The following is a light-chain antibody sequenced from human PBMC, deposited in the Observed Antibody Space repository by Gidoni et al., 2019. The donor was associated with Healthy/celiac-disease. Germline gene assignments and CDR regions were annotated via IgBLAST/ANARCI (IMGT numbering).Light chain of an antibody. J-gene: IGKJ2*01. CDR1: QSVSSN. CDR2: GAS. V-gene: IGKV3-15*01. Sequence: EIVMTQSPATLSVSPGERATLSCRASQSVSSNLAWYQQKPGQAPRLLIYGASTRATGIPARFSGSGSGTEFTLTIRSLQSEDFAVYYCQQYNNWYTFXQXTKLXIK. CDR3: QQYNNWYT.